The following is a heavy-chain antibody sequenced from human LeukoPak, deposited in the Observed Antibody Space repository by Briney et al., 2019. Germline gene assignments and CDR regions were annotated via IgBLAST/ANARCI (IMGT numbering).Heavy chain of an antibody. Sequence: GGSLRLSCAASGFTVSSYYMSWVRQAPGKGLEWVSVIYSGGSTYYADSVKGRFTISRDNSKNTLYLQMNTLRAEDTAVYYCARAQRRRGDLYFDYWGQGTLVTVSS. J-gene: IGHJ4*02. CDR1: GFTVSSYY. D-gene: IGHD1-1*01. V-gene: IGHV3-53*01. CDR3: ARAQRRRGDLYFDY. CDR2: IYSGGST.